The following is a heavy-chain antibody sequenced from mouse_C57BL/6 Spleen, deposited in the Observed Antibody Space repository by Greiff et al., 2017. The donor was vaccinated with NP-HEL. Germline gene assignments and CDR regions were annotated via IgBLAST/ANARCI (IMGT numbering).Heavy chain of an antibody. Sequence: QVQLQQSGAELVKPGASVKLSCKASGYTFTEYTIHWVKQRSGQGLEWIGWFYPGSGSIKYNEKFKDKATLTADKSSSTVYMEISRLTSEDSAVYFCARHEVGYYYGSSYGYFDYWGQGTTLTVSS. CDR2: FYPGSGSI. D-gene: IGHD1-1*01. CDR1: GYTFTEYT. J-gene: IGHJ2*01. CDR3: ARHEVGYYYGSSYGYFDY. V-gene: IGHV1-62-2*01.